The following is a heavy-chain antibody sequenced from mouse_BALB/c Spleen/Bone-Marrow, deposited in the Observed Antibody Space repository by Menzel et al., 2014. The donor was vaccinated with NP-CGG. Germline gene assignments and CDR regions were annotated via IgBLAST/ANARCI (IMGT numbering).Heavy chain of an antibody. CDR1: GYSITSDYA. V-gene: IGHV3-2*02. J-gene: IGHJ3*01. Sequence: VQLQQSGPGLVKPSQSLSLTCTVTGYSITSDYAWNWIRQFPGNKLEWMGYISYSGITSYNPSLKSRIPITRDTSKNQFFLQLNSVTTEDTATYYCARGRAAWFAYWGQGTLVTVSA. CDR3: ARGRAAWFAY. D-gene: IGHD3-3*01. CDR2: ISYSGIT.